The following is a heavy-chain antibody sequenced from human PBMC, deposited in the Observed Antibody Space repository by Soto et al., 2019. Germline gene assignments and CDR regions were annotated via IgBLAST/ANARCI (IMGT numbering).Heavy chain of an antibody. CDR2: ISAYNGNT. J-gene: IGHJ4*02. V-gene: IGHV1-18*01. CDR1: GYTFTSYG. Sequence: QVQLVQSGAEVKKPGASVKVSCKTSGYTFTSYGISWVEQAPGQGLEWMGWISAYNGNTNYAQKLQGRVTMTTATSTSTAYMELRSLRSDDTAVYYCATSNCSGGSCYSYYFDYCGQGTLVTVSS. CDR3: ATSNCSGGSCYSYYFDY. D-gene: IGHD2-15*01.